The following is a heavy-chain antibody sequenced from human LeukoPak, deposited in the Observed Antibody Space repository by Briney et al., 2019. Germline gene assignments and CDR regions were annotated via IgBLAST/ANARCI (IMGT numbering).Heavy chain of an antibody. V-gene: IGHV4-34*01. D-gene: IGHD6-13*01. CDR2: INHSGST. Sequence: SETLSLTCAVYGGSFSGYYWSWIRQPPGKGLEWIGEINHSGSTNYNPSLKSRVTISVDTSKNQFSLKLSSVTAADTAVYYCARDIEKRRGAVGFDPWGQGTLVTVSS. CDR3: ARDIEKRRGAVGFDP. J-gene: IGHJ5*02. CDR1: GGSFSGYY.